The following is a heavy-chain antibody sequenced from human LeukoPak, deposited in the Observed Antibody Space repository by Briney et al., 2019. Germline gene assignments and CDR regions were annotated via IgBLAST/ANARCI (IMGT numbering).Heavy chain of an antibody. V-gene: IGHV1-46*01. D-gene: IGHD2-15*01. CDR2: INPSGGST. J-gene: IGHJ6*02. Sequence: ASVKVSCKASGYTFTSYYMHWVRQAPGQGLEWMGVINPSGGSTSYAQKFQGRVTMTRDTSTSTVYMELSSLRSEDTAVYYCARELRSDIVVVVAANLGYYYYGMDVWGQGTTVTVSS. CDR1: GYTFTSYY. CDR3: ARELRSDIVVVVAANLGYYYYGMDV.